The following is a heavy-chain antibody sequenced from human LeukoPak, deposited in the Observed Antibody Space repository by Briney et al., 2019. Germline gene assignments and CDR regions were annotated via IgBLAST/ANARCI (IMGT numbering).Heavy chain of an antibody. V-gene: IGHV3-23*01. CDR2: ISGSGSST. CDR1: GFTFSSSA. CDR3: AKSGYNRFDY. J-gene: IGHJ4*02. Sequence: GGTLRLSCAASGFTFSSSAMSWVRQAPGKGLEWVSAISGSGSSTYYSDSVKGRFTISRDNSKNTLFLQMSSLRAEDTAVYYCAKSGYNRFDYWGQGTRVTVSS. D-gene: IGHD5-24*01.